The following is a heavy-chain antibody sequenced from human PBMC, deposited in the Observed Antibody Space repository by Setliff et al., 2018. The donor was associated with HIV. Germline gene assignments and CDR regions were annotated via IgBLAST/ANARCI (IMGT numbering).Heavy chain of an antibody. CDR3: ARGLRTSLVFFDS. CDR1: AASVGTGAYY. Sequence: SETLSLTCNVSAASVGTGAYYWSWIRQSPGKGLEWLGYLYYSGSIDYNPSLKTRVSIPIDMSKNQFSLKMSSVTAADTAVYFCARGLRTSLVFFDSWGQGILVTVSS. J-gene: IGHJ4*02. CDR2: LYYSGSI. D-gene: IGHD2-8*01. V-gene: IGHV4-61*08.